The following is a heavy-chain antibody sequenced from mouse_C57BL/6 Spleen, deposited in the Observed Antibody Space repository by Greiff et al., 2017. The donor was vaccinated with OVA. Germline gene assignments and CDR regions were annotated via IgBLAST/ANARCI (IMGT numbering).Heavy chain of an antibody. V-gene: IGHV5-16*01. Sequence: EVKVVESEGGLVQPGSSMKLSCTASGFTFSDYYMAWVRQVPEKGLEWVANINYDGSSTYYLDSLKSRFIISRDNAKNILYLQMSSLKSEDTATYYCAREIYYDYEDWYFDVWGTGTTVTVSS. CDR3: AREIYYDYEDWYFDV. J-gene: IGHJ1*03. CDR1: GFTFSDYY. CDR2: INYDGSST. D-gene: IGHD2-4*01.